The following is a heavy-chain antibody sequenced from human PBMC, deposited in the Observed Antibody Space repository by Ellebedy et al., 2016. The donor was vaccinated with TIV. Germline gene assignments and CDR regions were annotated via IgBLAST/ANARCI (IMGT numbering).Heavy chain of an antibody. CDR1: GFTFYNYA. Sequence: GGSLRLXCPASGFTFYNYAMSWVRQAPGRGLEWVSAISDSGGSTYYADSVKGRFTISRDNFKNTLNLQMHSLRVEDTAVYYCAKSRNGRATAGDNWGQGTLVTVSS. D-gene: IGHD1-26*01. CDR3: AKSRNGRATAGDN. CDR2: ISDSGGST. V-gene: IGHV3-23*01. J-gene: IGHJ4*02.